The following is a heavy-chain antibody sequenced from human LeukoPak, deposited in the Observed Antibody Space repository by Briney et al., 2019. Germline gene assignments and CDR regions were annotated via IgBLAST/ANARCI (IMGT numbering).Heavy chain of an antibody. CDR2: IIPIFGTA. D-gene: IGHD3-10*01. CDR1: GGTFSSYA. CDR3: ARDHLHRMVRGVIAWFDP. Sequence: ASVKVSCKASGGTFSSYAISWVRQAPGQGLEWMGGIIPIFGTANYAQKFQGRVTITADKSTSTAYMELSSLRSEDTAVYYCARDHLHRMVRGVIAWFDPWGQGTLVTVSS. V-gene: IGHV1-69*06. J-gene: IGHJ5*02.